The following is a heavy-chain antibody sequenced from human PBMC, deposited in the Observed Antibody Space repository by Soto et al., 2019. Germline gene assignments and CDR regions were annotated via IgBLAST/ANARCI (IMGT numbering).Heavy chain of an antibody. CDR2: INPNSGGT. D-gene: IGHD3-9*01. V-gene: IGHV1-2*02. J-gene: IGHJ6*02. CDR3: ARDFFPILTGYYIAYYYGMDV. Sequence: RASVKVSCKASGYTFTGYYMHWVRQAPGQGLEWMGWINPNSGGTNYAQKFQGRVTMTRDTSISTAYMELSRLRSDDTAVYYCARDFFPILTGYYIAYYYGMDVWGQGTTVTVSS. CDR1: GYTFTGYY.